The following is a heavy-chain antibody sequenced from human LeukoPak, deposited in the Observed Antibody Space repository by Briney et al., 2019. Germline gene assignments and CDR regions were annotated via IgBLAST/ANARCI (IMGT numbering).Heavy chain of an antibody. CDR2: IYYSGST. Sequence: ASETLSLTCTVSSDSISSRSYYWGWIRQPPGKGLEWIGSIYYSGSTYYNPSLKSRVTISVDKSKNQFSLKLSSVTAADTTVYYCAIAVAGSDFDYWGQGTLVTVSS. J-gene: IGHJ4*02. CDR3: AIAVAGSDFDY. V-gene: IGHV4-39*07. CDR1: SDSISSRSYY. D-gene: IGHD6-19*01.